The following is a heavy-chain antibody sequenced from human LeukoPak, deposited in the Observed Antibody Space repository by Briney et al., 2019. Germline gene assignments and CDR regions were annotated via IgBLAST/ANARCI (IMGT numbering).Heavy chain of an antibody. CDR2: INPSGGST. CDR1: GYTFTSYY. Sequence: EASVKVSCKASGYTFTSYYMHWVRQAPGQGLEWMGIINPSGGSTSYAQKFQGKVTMTRDTSTSTVYMELSSLRSEDTAVYYCARAQLWLGWFDPWGQGTLVTVSS. D-gene: IGHD5-18*01. CDR3: ARAQLWLGWFDP. J-gene: IGHJ5*02. V-gene: IGHV1-46*01.